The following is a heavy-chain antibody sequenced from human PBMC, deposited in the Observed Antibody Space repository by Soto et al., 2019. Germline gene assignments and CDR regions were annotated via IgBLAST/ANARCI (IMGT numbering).Heavy chain of an antibody. V-gene: IGHV3-21*01. D-gene: IGHD3-3*01. CDR1: GFTFSSYS. CDR3: ARDSSPPYYDFWSGLGTGDYYFDY. J-gene: IGHJ4*02. Sequence: GGSLRLSCAASGFTFSSYSMNWVRQAPGKGLEWVSSISSSSSYIYYADSVKGRFTISRDNAKNSLYLQMNSLRAEDTAVYYCARDSSPPYYDFWSGLGTGDYYFDYWGQGTLVTVSS. CDR2: ISSSSSYI.